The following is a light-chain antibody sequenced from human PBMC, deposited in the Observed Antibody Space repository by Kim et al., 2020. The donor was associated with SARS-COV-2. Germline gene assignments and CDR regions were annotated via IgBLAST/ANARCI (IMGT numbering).Light chain of an antibody. Sequence: LSVAPGERVLLSWRARQTVNTHLAWYQQKPGQAPRPLMYGASTRATGIPTRFSGTGSGTEFTLSISSLQSEDFAVYYCQQYNDWPTFGQGTKLEI. V-gene: IGKV3-15*01. CDR1: QTVNTH. J-gene: IGKJ2*01. CDR3: QQYNDWPT. CDR2: GAS.